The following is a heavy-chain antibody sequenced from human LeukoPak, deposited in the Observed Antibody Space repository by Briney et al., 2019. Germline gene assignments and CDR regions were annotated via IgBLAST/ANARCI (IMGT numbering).Heavy chain of an antibody. V-gene: IGHV3-7*04. CDR2: IKQDGSEK. CDR1: GFTFSNYW. J-gene: IGHJ6*02. CDR3: ARAMDV. Sequence: GGSLRLSCVASGFTFSNYWMHWVRQAPGKGLEWVANIKQDGSEKYYVDSVKGRFTISRDNAKNSLYLQMNSLRAEDTAAYYCARAMDVWGQGTTVTVSS.